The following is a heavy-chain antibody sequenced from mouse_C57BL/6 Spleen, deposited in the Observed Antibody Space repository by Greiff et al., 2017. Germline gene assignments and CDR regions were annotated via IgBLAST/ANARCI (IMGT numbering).Heavy chain of an antibody. CDR1: GYSITSGYY. J-gene: IGHJ3*01. D-gene: IGHD1-1*01. V-gene: IGHV3-6*01. CDR2: ISYDGSN. CDR3: ARDDYYGSRGAY. Sequence: EVQLVESGPGLVKPSQSLSLTCSVTGYSITSGYYWNWIRQFPGNKLEWMGYISYDGSNNYNPSLKNRISITRDTSKNQFFLKLNSVTTEDTATYYCARDDYYGSRGAYWGQGTLVTVSA.